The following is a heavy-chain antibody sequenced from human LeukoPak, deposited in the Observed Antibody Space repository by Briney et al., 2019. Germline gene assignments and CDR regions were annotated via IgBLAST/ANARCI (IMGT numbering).Heavy chain of an antibody. V-gene: IGHV4-59*08. CDR3: AKWASDNRAFDL. D-gene: IGHD2-8*01. CDR2: GHYSGST. J-gene: IGHJ4*02. CDR1: GTXITSYY. Sequence: SETLSLTCTVSGTXITSYYCNWIRQAPGPGPKWIGYGHYSGSTKYNPPLKSRVTVSVDTSKNQFSLRLSSVTAADTAVYFCAKWASDNRAFDLWGQRTLVTVSS.